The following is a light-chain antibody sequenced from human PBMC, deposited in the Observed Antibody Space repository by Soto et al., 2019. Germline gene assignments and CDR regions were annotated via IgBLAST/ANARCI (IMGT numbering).Light chain of an antibody. CDR2: EVS. Sequence: QSALTQPASVSGSPGQSITISCTGTSSDVGGYNYVSWYQKHPGKAPKLMIYEVSNRPSGVSNRFSGSKSGNTASLTISGLQAEDEADYYCSSYTSSSTPEVVFGGGTKLTVL. CDR3: SSYTSSSTPEVV. V-gene: IGLV2-14*01. J-gene: IGLJ2*01. CDR1: SSDVGGYNY.